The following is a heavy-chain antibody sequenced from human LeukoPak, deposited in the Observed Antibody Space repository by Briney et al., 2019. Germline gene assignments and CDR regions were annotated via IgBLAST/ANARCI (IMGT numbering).Heavy chain of an antibody. V-gene: IGHV3-30*04. CDR2: ISYDGSNK. Sequence: PGGSLRLSCAASGFTFSSYAMHWVRQAPGKGLEWVAVISYDGSNKYYADSVKGRFTISRDNSKNTLYLQMNSLRAEDTAVYYCARGIVDTAAWGIFNWFDPWGQGTLVTVSS. CDR3: ARGIVDTAAWGIFNWFDP. J-gene: IGHJ5*02. D-gene: IGHD5-18*01. CDR1: GFTFSSYA.